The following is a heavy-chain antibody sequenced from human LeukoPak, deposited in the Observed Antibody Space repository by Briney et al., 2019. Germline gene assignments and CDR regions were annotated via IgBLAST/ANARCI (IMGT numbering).Heavy chain of an antibody. CDR3: ARVGYDYVWGSYRYTRNFDY. V-gene: IGHV4-34*01. CDR2: INHSGST. J-gene: IGHJ4*02. D-gene: IGHD3-16*02. CDR1: GGSFSGYY. Sequence: SGTLSLTCAVYGGSFSGYYWSWIRQLPGKGLEWIGEINHSGSTNYNPSLKSRVTISVDTSKNQFSLKLSSVTAADTAVYYCARVGYDYVWGSYRYTRNFDYWGQGTLVTVSS.